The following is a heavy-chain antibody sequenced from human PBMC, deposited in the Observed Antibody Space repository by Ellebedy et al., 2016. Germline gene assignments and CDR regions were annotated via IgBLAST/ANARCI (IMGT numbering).Heavy chain of an antibody. J-gene: IGHJ2*01. D-gene: IGHD4-17*01. CDR1: GLTFSSSD. CDR3: ARGSPTVTRGGWYFDL. V-gene: IGHV3-23*01. Sequence: GGSLRLSCAASGLTFSSSDMSWVRQAPGKGLEWVSAISGSGGRTHYADSVKGRFTISRDSSKNTVFLQMSSLRAEDTAIYYCARGSPTVTRGGWYFDLWGRGTLVTVSS. CDR2: ISGSGGRT.